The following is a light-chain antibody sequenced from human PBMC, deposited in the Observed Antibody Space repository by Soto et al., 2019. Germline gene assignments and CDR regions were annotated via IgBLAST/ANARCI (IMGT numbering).Light chain of an antibody. CDR2: KAS. CDR3: QQYHSYPYT. V-gene: IGKV1-5*03. CDR1: QTINVY. Sequence: DIQMTQSPSTLSASVGDRVTIPCRASQTINVYLAWYQQKPGKAPKLLIYKASTLERGVPSRFSGSGSGTEFTLTISSLQPDDFATYYCQQYHSYPYTFGQGTKLETK. J-gene: IGKJ2*01.